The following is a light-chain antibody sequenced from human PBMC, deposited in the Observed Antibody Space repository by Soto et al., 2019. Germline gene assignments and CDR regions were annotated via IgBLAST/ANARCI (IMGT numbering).Light chain of an antibody. CDR2: LGS. CDR3: QQRSNWRSWT. J-gene: IGKJ1*01. CDR1: QNLLHSNGYNY. V-gene: IGKV2-28*01. Sequence: EIVLTQSPLSLPVTPGEPASISCRSSQNLLHSNGYNYLNWYLQKPGQSPQLLIYLGSNRASGVPDRFSGSGSGTDFTLTISSLEPEDFAVYYCQQRSNWRSWTFGQGTKVDIK.